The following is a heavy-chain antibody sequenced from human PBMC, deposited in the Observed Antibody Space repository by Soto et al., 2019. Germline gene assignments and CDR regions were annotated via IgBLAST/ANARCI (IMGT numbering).Heavy chain of an antibody. CDR3: ARFTYYYESSGSNGDGLDS. CDR2: IDWDDDK. V-gene: IGHV2-70*01. D-gene: IGHD3-22*01. Sequence: GSGPTLVNPTQTLTLTCSFSGFSLIPSGMCVSWIRQPPGKALEWLALIDWDDDKFYSTSLKTRLTISKDTSKNQVVLIMTNMTHMDTATYYCARFTYYYESSGSNGDGLDSWGQGTMVTVSS. CDR1: GFSLIPSGMC. J-gene: IGHJ3*02.